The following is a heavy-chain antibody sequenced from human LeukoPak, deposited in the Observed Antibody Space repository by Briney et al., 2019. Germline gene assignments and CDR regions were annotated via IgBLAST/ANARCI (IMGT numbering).Heavy chain of an antibody. J-gene: IGHJ6*02. V-gene: IGHV3-30*04. CDR2: ISYDGSNK. CDR3: ATPHTKYYYYGMDV. CDR1: GFTFSSYA. Sequence: GGSLRLSCAASGFTFSSYAMPWVRQAPGKGLEWVAVISYDGSNKYYADSVKGRFTISRDNSKNTLYLQMNSLRAEDTAVYYCATPHTKYYYYGMDVWGQGTTVTVSS. D-gene: IGHD3-3*01.